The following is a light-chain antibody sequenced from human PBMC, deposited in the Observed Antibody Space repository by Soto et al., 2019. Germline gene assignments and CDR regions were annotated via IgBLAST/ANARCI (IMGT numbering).Light chain of an antibody. CDR1: QTIYSN. V-gene: IGKV3-15*01. Sequence: EIVMTQSPATLSVSPGERATLSCRAGQTIYSNVAWYQQRPGQAPRLLIYRASTRATGVPARFSGSGSGTEFTLTISGPQSEDFALYYCQQYQNLWTFGQGTKVDNK. J-gene: IGKJ1*01. CDR3: QQYQNLWT. CDR2: RAS.